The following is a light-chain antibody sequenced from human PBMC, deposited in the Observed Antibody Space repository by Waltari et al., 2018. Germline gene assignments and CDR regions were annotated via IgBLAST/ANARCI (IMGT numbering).Light chain of an antibody. CDR2: EDT. CDR1: ELPSKY. CDR3: YSSDSTGLRV. Sequence: SYELTQPPSVSVSPGQPARITCSGHELPSKYAYWFQQKSGQAPGLVIYEDTKRPSGSPERFSGSSSGTVDTWTISGAQVDDEADYYCYSSDSTGLRVFGGGTTVVVL. J-gene: IGLJ1*01. V-gene: IGLV3-10*01.